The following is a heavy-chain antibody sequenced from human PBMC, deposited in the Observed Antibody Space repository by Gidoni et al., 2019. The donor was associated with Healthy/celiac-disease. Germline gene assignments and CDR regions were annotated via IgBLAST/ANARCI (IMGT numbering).Heavy chain of an antibody. Sequence: QVQLVQSGAEVKKPGASVKVSCKASGYTFTGYYMHGVRQAPGQGLEWMGWINPNSGGTNYAQKFQGRVTMTRDTSSSTAYMELSRLRSDDTAVYYCARIAGIAAAGAVGDAFDIWGQGTMVTVSS. D-gene: IGHD6-13*01. CDR1: GYTFTGYY. V-gene: IGHV1-2*02. CDR2: INPNSGGT. J-gene: IGHJ3*02. CDR3: ARIAGIAAAGAVGDAFDI.